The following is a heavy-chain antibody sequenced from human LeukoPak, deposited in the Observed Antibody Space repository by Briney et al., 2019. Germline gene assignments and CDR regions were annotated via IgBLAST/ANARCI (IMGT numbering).Heavy chain of an antibody. J-gene: IGHJ3*01. V-gene: IGHV3-21*01. CDR3: ARGRTSYYDSHDAFDV. CDR2: ISRSSNYI. Sequence: PGGSLRLSCAAAGFTSSTYRIDWVRQPPGEGLEWVSSISRSSNYIYYADSVKGRFTVSRDNAKNSVYLQMNSLRAEDTAMYYCARGRTSYYDSHDAFDVWGQGTLVTVSS. CDR1: GFTSSTYR. D-gene: IGHD3-22*01.